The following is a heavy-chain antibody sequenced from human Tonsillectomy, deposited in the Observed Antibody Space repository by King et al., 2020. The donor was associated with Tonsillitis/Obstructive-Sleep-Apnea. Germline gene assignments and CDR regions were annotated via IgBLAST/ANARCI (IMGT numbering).Heavy chain of an antibody. CDR2: IYYSGNT. D-gene: IGHD6-25*01. Sequence: VQLQESGPGLVKPSETLSLTCTVSGGSISSFYWSWIRQPPGKGLEWIGYIYYSGNTNYNPSLKSLVTISIDRSKNQFSLKLNSVTAADTAVYYCACRDQVGTGYPDYMDVWGKGTTVTVSS. CDR1: GGSISSFY. J-gene: IGHJ6*03. V-gene: IGHV4-59*01. CDR3: ACRDQVGTGYPDYMDV.